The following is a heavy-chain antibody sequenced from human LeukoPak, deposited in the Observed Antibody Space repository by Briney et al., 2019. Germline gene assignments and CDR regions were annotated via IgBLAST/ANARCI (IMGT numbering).Heavy chain of an antibody. CDR2: MNPNSGNT. CDR1: GYTFTSCD. Sequence: ASVKVSCKASGYTFTSCDINWVRQATGQGLEWMGWMNPNSGNTGYAQKFQGRVTMTRNTSISTAYMELSSLRSEDTAVYYCASGLYSSSWYVPVDYWGQGTLVTVSS. CDR3: ASGLYSSSWYVPVDY. J-gene: IGHJ4*02. V-gene: IGHV1-8*01. D-gene: IGHD6-13*01.